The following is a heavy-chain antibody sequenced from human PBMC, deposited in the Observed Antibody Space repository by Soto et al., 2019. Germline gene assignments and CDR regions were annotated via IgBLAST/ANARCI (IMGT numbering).Heavy chain of an antibody. Sequence: PGESLKISCMGSGYKVSTWHNFTSYWIAWVRQMPGEGLEWMGIIYPGDSDTRYSPSFQGQVTISADKSINSVYLQWSSLKASDTATYYCARSGAWFGESNYGMDVWGQGTTVTVSS. V-gene: IGHV5-51*01. D-gene: IGHD3-10*01. CDR2: IYPGDSDT. CDR3: ARSGAWFGESNYGMDV. J-gene: IGHJ6*02. CDR1: GYKVSTWHNFTSYW.